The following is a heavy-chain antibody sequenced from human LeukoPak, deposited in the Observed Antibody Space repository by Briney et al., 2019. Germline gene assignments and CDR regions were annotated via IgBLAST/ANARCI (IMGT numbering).Heavy chain of an antibody. Sequence: GESLEISCKGSGYNFNNYWIGWVRQMPGKGLEWMGIIYPGDSDTRYSPSFQGQITFSADRSISTAYLQWSSLKASDTAIYYCARHHGDYGYYFDYWGQGTLVTVSS. J-gene: IGHJ4*02. D-gene: IGHD4-17*01. CDR1: GYNFNNYW. V-gene: IGHV5-51*01. CDR3: ARHHGDYGYYFDY. CDR2: IYPGDSDT.